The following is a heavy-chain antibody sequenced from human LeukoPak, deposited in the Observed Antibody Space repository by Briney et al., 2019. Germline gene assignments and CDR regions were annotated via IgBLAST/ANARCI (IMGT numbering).Heavy chain of an antibody. CDR3: ARVLSHQYYYYYMDL. J-gene: IGHJ6*03. D-gene: IGHD2-2*01. CDR1: GGSISNYY. Sequence: SETLSLTCSVSGGSISNYYWSWIRQPPGKRLEWIGYIHSSGSTNYNPSLKSRVTVSLEPSKNRFSLKLSSVTAADTAVYYCARVLSHQYYYYYMDLWGTGTTVTVSS. V-gene: IGHV4-59*01. CDR2: IHSSGST.